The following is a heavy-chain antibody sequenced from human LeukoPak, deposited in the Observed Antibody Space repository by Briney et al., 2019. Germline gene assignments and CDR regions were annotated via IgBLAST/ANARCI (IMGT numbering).Heavy chain of an antibody. Sequence: GGSLRLSCAASGNSWMHWVRQVPGKGLVWVSHINSDGSWTSYADSVEGRFTISKDNAKNTVYLQMNSLRAEDTAVYYCVSFYETYWGRGTLVTVSS. D-gene: IGHD2/OR15-2a*01. CDR2: INSDGSWT. J-gene: IGHJ4*02. CDR3: VSFYETY. CDR1: GNSW. V-gene: IGHV3-74*01.